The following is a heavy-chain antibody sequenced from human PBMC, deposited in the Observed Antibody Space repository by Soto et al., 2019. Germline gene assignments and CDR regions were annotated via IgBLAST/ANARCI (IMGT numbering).Heavy chain of an antibody. D-gene: IGHD5-12*01. CDR2: IYHSGST. CDR3: ARGGAGYDFDY. V-gene: IGHV4-30-2*01. CDR1: GCTISSGGYS. Sequence: PSETLSLTCAVSGCTISSGGYSWSWIRQPPGKGLEWIGYIYHSGSTYYNPSLKSRVTISVDRSKNQFSLKLSSVTAADTAVYYCARGGAGYDFDYWGQGTLVTVSS. J-gene: IGHJ4*02.